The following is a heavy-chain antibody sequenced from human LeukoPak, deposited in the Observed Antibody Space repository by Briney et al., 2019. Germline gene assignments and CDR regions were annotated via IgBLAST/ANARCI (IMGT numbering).Heavy chain of an antibody. CDR1: GYTFTAYY. CDR2: INPNTGGT. Sequence: GASVEVSWKASGYTFTAYYIHWVRQAPGQGLEWMGWINPNTGGTNFAQRFQGRVTMTRDTSINTAYMELSSLRSDDTAMYYCAREGAPQLSSYFDHWGQGTLVTVSS. J-gene: IGHJ4*02. D-gene: IGHD1-1*01. CDR3: AREGAPQLSSYFDH. V-gene: IGHV1-2*02.